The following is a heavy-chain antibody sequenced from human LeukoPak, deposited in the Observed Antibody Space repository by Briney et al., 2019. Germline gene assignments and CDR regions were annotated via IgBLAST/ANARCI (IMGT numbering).Heavy chain of an antibody. CDR2: IYYSEDT. D-gene: IGHD6-19*01. J-gene: IGHJ6*03. CDR1: GGSISSSSYY. Sequence: SETLSLTCTVSGGSISSSSYYWGWIRQPPGKGLVWIGRIYYSEDTYYNPSLKSRRVTISVDTSKNQFSLRLSSVTAADTAVYYCARHQWHYYYYMGVWGKGSTVTVSS. V-gene: IGHV4-39*01. CDR3: ARHQWHYYYYMGV.